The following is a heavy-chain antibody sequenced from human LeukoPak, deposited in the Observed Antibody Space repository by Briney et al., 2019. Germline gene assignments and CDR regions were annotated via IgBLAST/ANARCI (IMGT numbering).Heavy chain of an antibody. CDR3: ARCDSSRWNGIDY. CDR2: IHSGGNT. V-gene: IGHV3-53*01. J-gene: IGHJ4*02. Sequence: GGSLRLSCAASGLTVRSNYMGWVRQAPGKGLEGVSVIHSGGNTYYADSVKGRFTISRDNSRNTMDLQMNSLRAEDTAVYYCARCDSSRWNGIDYWGQGTLVTVSS. CDR1: GLTVRSNY. D-gene: IGHD6-13*01.